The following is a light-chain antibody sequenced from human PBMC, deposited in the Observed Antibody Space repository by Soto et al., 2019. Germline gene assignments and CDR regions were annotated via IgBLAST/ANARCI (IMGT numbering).Light chain of an antibody. CDR1: QSISGS. Sequence: DIQMTQSPSTLSASVGDRVTIPCRASQSISGSLAWYQQKPGKAPRLLIYEASNLKSAVPSRFSGSGSGTEYTLTISSLQPDDSASYYCQQYNGYWTFGQGTRVEIK. V-gene: IGKV1-5*03. CDR3: QQYNGYWT. CDR2: EAS. J-gene: IGKJ1*01.